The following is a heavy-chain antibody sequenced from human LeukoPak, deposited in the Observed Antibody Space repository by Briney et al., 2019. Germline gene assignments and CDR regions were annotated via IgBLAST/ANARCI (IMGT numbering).Heavy chain of an antibody. CDR3: AREGPEENYYPLEAFDI. J-gene: IGHJ3*02. CDR2: IYYSANT. Sequence: KPSETLSLTCTVSGASITSFYWSWIRQPPGNGLEWIGYIYYSANTNYNPSLKSRVTTSADMSKNQFSLKLSSVTAPDTAVYYCAREGPEENYYPLEAFDIWGQGTMVTVSS. D-gene: IGHD3-10*01. CDR1: GASITSFY. V-gene: IGHV4-59*01.